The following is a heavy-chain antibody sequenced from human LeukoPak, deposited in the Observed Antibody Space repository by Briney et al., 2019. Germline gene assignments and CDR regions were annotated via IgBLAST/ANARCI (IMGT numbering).Heavy chain of an antibody. CDR1: GASISSTTYY. D-gene: IGHD4-11*01. J-gene: IGHJ6*03. CDR3: ASYSNYRYYYYYMDV. CDR2: IYYGGIT. Sequence: SETLSLTCTVSGASISSTTYYWGWIRQPPGKGLEWIGSIYYGGITYYNPSLKSRVTISVDTSKNQFSLKLSSVTAADTAVYYCASYSNYRYYYYYMDVWGKGTTVTVSS. V-gene: IGHV4-39*07.